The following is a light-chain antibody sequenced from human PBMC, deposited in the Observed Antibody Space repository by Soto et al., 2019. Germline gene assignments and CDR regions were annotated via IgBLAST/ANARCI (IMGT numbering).Light chain of an antibody. Sequence: QSALTQPASVSGSPGQSITISCTRTSSDVGGYNYVSWYQQYPGKAPKVMIFDVSNRPSGVSDRFSGSKSGNTAFLTISGLQAEDEADYYCSSYTSSSTRLFGGGTKLTVL. CDR1: SSDVGGYNY. J-gene: IGLJ3*02. CDR2: DVS. V-gene: IGLV2-14*01. CDR3: SSYTSSSTRL.